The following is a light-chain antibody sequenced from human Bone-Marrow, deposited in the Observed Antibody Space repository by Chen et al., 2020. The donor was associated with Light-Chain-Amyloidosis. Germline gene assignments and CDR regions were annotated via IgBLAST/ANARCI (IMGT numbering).Light chain of an antibody. CDR2: EVT. CDR3: SSYTITNTLV. CDR1: SSDVGGDNH. Sequence: QSALTQPASVSGSPGQSITISCTGTSSDVGGDNHVSWYQQHPDKAPKLMIYEVTNRPSWVPNRFSAPKSDNTPSPTLSVLQTQDEAAYFCSSYTITNTLVFGSGTRVTVL. J-gene: IGLJ1*01. V-gene: IGLV2-14*01.